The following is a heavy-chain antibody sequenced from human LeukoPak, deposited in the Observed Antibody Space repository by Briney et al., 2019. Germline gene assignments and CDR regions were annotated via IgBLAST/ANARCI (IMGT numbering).Heavy chain of an antibody. V-gene: IGHV3-66*01. D-gene: IGHD5-24*01. Sequence: GRSLRLSCAASGFTFSNYGIHWVRQAPGKGLEWVSVIYSGGKTYYADSVKGRFTISRDDSKDTLYLQMNSLKTEDTALYYCTTSRLLYNRDYWGQGTLVTVSS. CDR1: GFTFSNYG. CDR2: IYSGGKT. J-gene: IGHJ4*02. CDR3: TTSRLLYNRDY.